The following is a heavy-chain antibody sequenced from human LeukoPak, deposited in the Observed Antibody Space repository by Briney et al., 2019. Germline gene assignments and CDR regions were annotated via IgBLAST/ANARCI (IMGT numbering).Heavy chain of an antibody. CDR2: IYYSGST. Sequence: KTSETLSLTCTVSGGSISSSSYYWGWIRQPPGKGLEWIGSIYYSGSTYYNPSLKSRVTISVDTSKNQFFLKLSSVTAADTALYYCVREPAMVAAAGLDYWGQGTLVTVSS. J-gene: IGHJ4*02. V-gene: IGHV4-39*07. CDR3: VREPAMVAAAGLDY. CDR1: GGSISSSSYY. D-gene: IGHD6-13*01.